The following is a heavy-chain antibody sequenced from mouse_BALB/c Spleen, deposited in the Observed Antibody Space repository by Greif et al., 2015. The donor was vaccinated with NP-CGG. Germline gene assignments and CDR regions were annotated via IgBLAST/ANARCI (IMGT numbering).Heavy chain of an antibody. Sequence: VQLQESGAELVRPGSSVKISCKASGYAFRSYWMNWVKQRPGQGLEWIGQIYPGDGDTNYNGKFKGKATLTADKSSSTAYMQLSSLTSEDSAVYFCARSDYGYAMDYWGQGTSVTVPS. V-gene: IGHV1-80*01. CDR2: IYPGDGDT. CDR1: GYAFRSYW. J-gene: IGHJ4*01. D-gene: IGHD1-1*01. CDR3: ARSDYGYAMDY.